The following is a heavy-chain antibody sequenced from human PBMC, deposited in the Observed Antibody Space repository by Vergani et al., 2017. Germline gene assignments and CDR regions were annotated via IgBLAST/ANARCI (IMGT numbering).Heavy chain of an antibody. V-gene: IGHV1-69*01. CDR2: IIPIFGTA. D-gene: IGHD2-2*01. J-gene: IGHJ4*02. CDR3: ATASPLGYCSSTSCYRDLDY. CDR1: GGTFSSYA. Sequence: QVQLVQSGAEVKKPGSSVKVSCKASGGTFSSYAISWVRQAPGHGLEWMGVIIPIFGTANYAQKFQGRVTITADESTSTAYMELSSLRSEDTAVYYCATASPLGYCSSTSCYRDLDYWGQGTLVTVSS.